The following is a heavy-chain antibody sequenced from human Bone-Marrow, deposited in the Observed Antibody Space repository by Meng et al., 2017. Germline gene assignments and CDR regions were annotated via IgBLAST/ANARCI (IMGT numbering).Heavy chain of an antibody. CDR3: ARRLETHCSSTSCYVGGPYWYFDL. CDR2: IYYSGST. CDR1: GGSISSGDYY. D-gene: IGHD2-2*01. J-gene: IGHJ2*01. V-gene: IGHV4-30-4*01. Sequence: QVQLQESGPGLVNPSQTLSLTCTVSGGSISSGDYYWSWIRQPPGKGLEWIGYIYYSGSTYYNPSLKSRVTISVDTSKNQFSLKLSSVTAADTAVYYCARRLETHCSSTSCYVGGPYWYFDLWGRGTLVTVSS.